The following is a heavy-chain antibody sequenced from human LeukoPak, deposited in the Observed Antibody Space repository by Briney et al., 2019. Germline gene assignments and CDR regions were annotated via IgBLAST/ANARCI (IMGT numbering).Heavy chain of an antibody. D-gene: IGHD2-2*01. Sequence: ASVKVSCKAFGYTFTSYGISWVRQAPGQGLEWMGWISAYNGNTNYAQKLQGRVTMTTDTSTSTAYMELRSLRSDDTAVYYCARGHEGSTSKLYEFDYWGQGTLVTVSS. CDR3: ARGHEGSTSKLYEFDY. CDR1: GYTFTSYG. J-gene: IGHJ4*02. CDR2: ISAYNGNT. V-gene: IGHV1-18*01.